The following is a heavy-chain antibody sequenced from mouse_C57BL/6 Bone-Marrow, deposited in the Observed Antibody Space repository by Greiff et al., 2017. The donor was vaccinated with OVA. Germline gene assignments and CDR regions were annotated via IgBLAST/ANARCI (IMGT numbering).Heavy chain of an antibody. D-gene: IGHD2-5*01. CDR3: APSNYSHWYFDV. J-gene: IGHJ1*03. Sequence: VQLQQPGAELVKPGASVKLSCKASGYTFTSYWMHWVKQRPGRGLEWIGRIHPSDSDTNYNQKFKGKATVTVDKSSSTAYMQLSSLTSEDSAVYYCAPSNYSHWYFDVWGTGTTVTVSS. CDR1: GYTFTSYW. CDR2: IHPSDSDT. V-gene: IGHV1-74*01.